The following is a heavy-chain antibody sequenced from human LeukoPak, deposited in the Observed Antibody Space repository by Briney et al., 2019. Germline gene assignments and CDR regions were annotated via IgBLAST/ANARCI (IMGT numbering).Heavy chain of an antibody. V-gene: IGHV4-34*01. CDR1: GGSFSGYY. CDR3: ARLGPPYYDYVWGSSNYFDY. Sequence: PSETLSLTCAVYGGSFSGYYWSWIRQPPGKGLEWIGEINHSGSTNYNPSLKSRVTISVDTSKNQFSLKLSSVTAADTAVYYCARLGPPYYDYVWGSSNYFDYWGQGTLVTVSS. D-gene: IGHD3-16*01. J-gene: IGHJ4*02. CDR2: INHSGST.